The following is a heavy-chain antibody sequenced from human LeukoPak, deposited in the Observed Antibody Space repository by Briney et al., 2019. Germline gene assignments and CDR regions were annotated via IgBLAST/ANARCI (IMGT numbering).Heavy chain of an antibody. CDR1: GFTFSSYD. J-gene: IGHJ4*02. D-gene: IGHD2-8*01. CDR3: ARDPRIYCTNGICRDDYFDN. CDR2: ISSSGSTI. V-gene: IGHV3-48*03. Sequence: GGSLRLSCAASGFTFSSYDMNWVRQAPGKGLEWVSYISSSGSTIYCADSLKGRFTISRDNAKDSLFLQMNSLRAEDTAIYYCARDPRIYCTNGICRDDYFDNWGQGTLVTVSS.